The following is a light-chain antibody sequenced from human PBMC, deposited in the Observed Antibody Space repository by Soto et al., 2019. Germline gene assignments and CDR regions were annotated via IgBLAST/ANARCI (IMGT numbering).Light chain of an antibody. V-gene: IGKV1-5*03. J-gene: IGKJ1*01. CDR3: KQHQTYST. CDR2: QAS. CDR1: QSISVW. Sequence: DIQITPSPSTLSASEGDRMTITCRASQSISVWLAWYQQKPGKAPNLLIYQASRLESGVPSRFSGSGSGTEFTLTISSLQPDDFATYYCKQHQTYSTFGQGTKVDIK.